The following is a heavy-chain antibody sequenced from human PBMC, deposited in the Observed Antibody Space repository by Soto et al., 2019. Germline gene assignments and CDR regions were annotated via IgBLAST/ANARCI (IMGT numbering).Heavy chain of an antibody. V-gene: IGHV3-15*01. J-gene: IGHJ6*02. Sequence: GGSLRLSCAASGFTFSNAWMSWVRQAPGKGLEWVGRSKRKTDGGTTDYAAPVKGRFTISRDDSKNTLYLQMNSLKTEDTAVYYCTTGLYGSGSSGGMDVWGQGTTVTVSS. CDR1: GFTFSNAW. CDR2: SKRKTDGGTT. D-gene: IGHD3-10*01. CDR3: TTGLYGSGSSGGMDV.